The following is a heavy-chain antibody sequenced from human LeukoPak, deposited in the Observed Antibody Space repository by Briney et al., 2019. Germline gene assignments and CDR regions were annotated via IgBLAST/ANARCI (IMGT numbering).Heavy chain of an antibody. CDR3: AKDYSVYDDFYYYALDV. Sequence: PGGSLRLSCAASGFTFSSYSMNWVRQAPGKGLEWVAVISYDGSNKYYADSVKGRFTISRDNSKSTLYLQMNGLRAEDTAVYYCAKDYSVYDDFYYYALDVWGQGTTGTVSS. CDR1: GFTFSSYS. V-gene: IGHV3-30*18. J-gene: IGHJ6*02. CDR2: ISYDGSNK. D-gene: IGHD5/OR15-5a*01.